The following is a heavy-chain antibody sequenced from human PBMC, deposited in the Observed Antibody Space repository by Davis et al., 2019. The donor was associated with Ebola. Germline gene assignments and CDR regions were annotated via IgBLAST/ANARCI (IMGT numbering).Heavy chain of an antibody. CDR3: ARVVDTGMAYYFDY. CDR2: IYHTGST. D-gene: IGHD5-18*01. J-gene: IGHJ4*02. Sequence: SETLSLTCAVSGGFVSSGGYSWSWIRQPPGKGLEWIGCIYHTGSTYYNPSLKSRVTISVDRSKNLFSLRLSSVTAADTAVYYCARVVDTGMAYYFDYWGQGTLVTVSS. CDR1: GGFVSSGGYS. V-gene: IGHV4-30-2*01.